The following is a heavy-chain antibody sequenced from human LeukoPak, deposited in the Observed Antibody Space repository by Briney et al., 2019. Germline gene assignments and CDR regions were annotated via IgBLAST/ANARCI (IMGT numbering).Heavy chain of an antibody. D-gene: IGHD6-13*01. CDR1: GGSISSGGYS. J-gene: IGHJ4*02. Sequence: SETLSLTCVVTGGSISSGGYSWSWIRQPPGKGLEWIGYIYQSGSTYYYPSLESRGTISVDRSKNQFSLELSSVTAADTAVYYCGRGGIAAAASGVDYWGQGTLVSVSS. CDR3: GRGGIAAAASGVDY. V-gene: IGHV4-30-2*01. CDR2: IYQSGST.